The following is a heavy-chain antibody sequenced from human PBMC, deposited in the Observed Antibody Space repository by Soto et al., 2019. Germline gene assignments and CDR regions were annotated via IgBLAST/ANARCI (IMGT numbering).Heavy chain of an antibody. CDR1: GGSISSGGYS. V-gene: IGHV4-30-2*01. CDR2: IYHSGST. Sequence: QLQLQESGSGLVKPSQTLSLTCAVSGGSISSGGYSWSWIRQPPGKGLEWIGYIYHSGSTYYNPSRKRRVTISVDRSKNQFSLKLSSVTAADTAVYYCARDDPYYGMDVWGQGTTVTVSS. CDR3: ARDDPYYGMDV. J-gene: IGHJ6*02.